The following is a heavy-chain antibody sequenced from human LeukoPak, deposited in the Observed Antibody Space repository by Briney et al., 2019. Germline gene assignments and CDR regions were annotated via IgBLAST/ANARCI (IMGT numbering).Heavy chain of an antibody. J-gene: IGHJ6*02. CDR2: MNPNRGNT. V-gene: IGHV1-8*01. D-gene: IGHD3-3*01. Sequence: ASVKVSCKASGYTFTSYDINWVRQATGQGLEWMGWMNPNRGNTSYAQKFQGRVTMTRNTSISTAYMELSSLRSEDTAVYYCARMSSTIFGVVITDYYYYGMDVWGQGTTVTVSS. CDR1: GYTFTSYD. CDR3: ARMSSTIFGVVITDYYYYGMDV.